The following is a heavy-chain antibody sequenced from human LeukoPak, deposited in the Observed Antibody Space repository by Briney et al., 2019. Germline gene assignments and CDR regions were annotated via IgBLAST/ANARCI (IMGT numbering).Heavy chain of an antibody. CDR2: IKQDGSEK. J-gene: IGHJ4*02. CDR1: GLTFSSYW. V-gene: IGHV3-7*01. Sequence: GGSLRLSCAASGLTFSSYWMSWVRQAPGKGLEWVANIKQDGSEKYYVDSVKGRFTISRDNAKNSLYLQMNSLRAEDTAVYYCARDRLRDYYDSSGYFDYWGQGTLVTVSS. CDR3: ARDRLRDYYDSSGYFDY. D-gene: IGHD3-22*01.